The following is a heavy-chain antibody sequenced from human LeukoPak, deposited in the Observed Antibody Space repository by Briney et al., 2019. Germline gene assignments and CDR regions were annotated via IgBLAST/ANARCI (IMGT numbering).Heavy chain of an antibody. CDR1: GGSISSYY. D-gene: IGHD3-10*01. CDR2: IYYSGST. V-gene: IGHV4-59*01. CDR3: AREVTMVRGVISQGYGTDV. Sequence: SETLSLTCTVSGGSISSYYWSWIRQPPGKGLEWIGYIYYSGSTNYNPSLKSRVTISVDTSKNQFSLKLSSVTATDTAVYYCAREVTMVRGVISQGYGTDVWGQGTTVTVSS. J-gene: IGHJ6*02.